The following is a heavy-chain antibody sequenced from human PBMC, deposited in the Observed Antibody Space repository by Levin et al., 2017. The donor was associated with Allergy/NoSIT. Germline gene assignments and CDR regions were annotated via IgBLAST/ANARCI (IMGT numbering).Heavy chain of an antibody. Sequence: PGGSLRLSCAVSGLSFNTYGMNWVRQARGKGLEWVALITSDGYTTFYADSVRGRFTISRDNSKSTVYLQMNNLRSDDTAVYYCAARVFDHWGQGTLVTV. CDR1: GLSFNTYG. V-gene: IGHV3-30*03. J-gene: IGHJ4*02. CDR3: AARVFDH. CDR2: ITSDGYTT.